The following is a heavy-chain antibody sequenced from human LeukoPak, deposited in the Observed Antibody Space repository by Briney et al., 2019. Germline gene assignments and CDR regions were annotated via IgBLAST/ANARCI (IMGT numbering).Heavy chain of an antibody. J-gene: IGHJ4*02. CDR1: GYTFTGYY. D-gene: IGHD2-2*01. CDR3: ARGGGWAYCSSTSCLFLHY. V-gene: IGHV1-2*02. Sequence: GTSVKVSCKASGYTFTGYYMHWVRQAPGQGLEWMGWINPNSGGTNYAQKFQGRVTMTRDTSISTAYMGLSRLRSDDTAVYYCARGGGWAYCSSTSCLFLHYWGQGTLVTVSS. CDR2: INPNSGGT.